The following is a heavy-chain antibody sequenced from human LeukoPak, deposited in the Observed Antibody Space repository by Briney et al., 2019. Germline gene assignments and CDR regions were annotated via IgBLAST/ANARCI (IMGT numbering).Heavy chain of an antibody. CDR2: INPNSGGT. J-gene: IGHJ5*02. CDR1: GYTFTGYY. CDR3: ARYYGSKHLGNWFDP. Sequence: GASVKVSCKASGYTFTGYYMHWVRQAPGQGLEWMGWINPNSGGTNYAQKFQGRVTMTRDTSISTAYMELSRLRSDGTAVYYCARYYGSKHLGNWFDPWGQGTLVTVSS. D-gene: IGHD3-10*01. V-gene: IGHV1-2*02.